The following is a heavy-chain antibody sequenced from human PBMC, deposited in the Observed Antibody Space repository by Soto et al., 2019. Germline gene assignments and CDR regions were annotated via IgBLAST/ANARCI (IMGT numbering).Heavy chain of an antibody. J-gene: IGHJ6*02. CDR1: GGTFSSYT. D-gene: IGHD3-10*01. Sequence: QVQLVQSGAEVKKPGSSVKVSCKASGGTFSSYTISGLRQAPGQGLEGMGRIIPILGIANSAQKFQGRVTITADKSTSTAYMELSSLRSEDTAVYYCHTLSGSGRAGGGMDVWGQGTTVTVSS. CDR2: IIPILGIA. CDR3: HTLSGSGRAGGGMDV. V-gene: IGHV1-69*02.